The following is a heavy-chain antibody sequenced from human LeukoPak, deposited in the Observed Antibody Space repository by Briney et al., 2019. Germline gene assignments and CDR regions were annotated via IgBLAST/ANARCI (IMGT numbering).Heavy chain of an antibody. CDR1: GFTFSSYA. D-gene: IGHD2-15*01. Sequence: GSSVRLSCAASGFTFSSYAMHWVRQAPGRGLEWVAVISYDGSNKYYADSVKGRFTISRDNSKNTLYLQMNSLRAEDTAVYYCARDHQGSCRGGSCYSGFDPSGPGTPVTVSS. CDR3: ARDHQGSCRGGSCYSGFDP. J-gene: IGHJ5*02. V-gene: IGHV3-30*04. CDR2: ISYDGSNK.